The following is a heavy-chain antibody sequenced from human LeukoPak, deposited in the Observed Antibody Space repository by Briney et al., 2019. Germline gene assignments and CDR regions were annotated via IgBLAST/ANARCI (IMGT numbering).Heavy chain of an antibody. Sequence: GGSLRLSCAASGFTFSSYSMNWVRQAPGKGLEWVSYISSSSSTIYYADSVKGRFTISRDNAKNPLYLQMNSLRAEDTAVYYCARDRGVIPLDYWGQGTLVTVSS. CDR1: GFTFSSYS. D-gene: IGHD3-16*02. CDR3: ARDRGVIPLDY. V-gene: IGHV3-48*01. CDR2: ISSSSSTI. J-gene: IGHJ4*02.